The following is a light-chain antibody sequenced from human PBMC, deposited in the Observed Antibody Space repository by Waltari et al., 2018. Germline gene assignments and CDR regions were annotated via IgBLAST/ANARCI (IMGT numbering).Light chain of an antibody. V-gene: IGLV2-23*02. CDR1: SSDVGNYNL. CDR3: CSYAGSRIVV. CDR2: EVT. Sequence: QSALTQPASVSGSPGQSITISCTGTSSDVGNYNLVSWYQHHPGKVPKLMIYEVTKRPSGISNLFSGAKSGNTASRTISGLQAEDEGDYYCCSYAGSRIVVFGGGTKMTVL. J-gene: IGLJ2*01.